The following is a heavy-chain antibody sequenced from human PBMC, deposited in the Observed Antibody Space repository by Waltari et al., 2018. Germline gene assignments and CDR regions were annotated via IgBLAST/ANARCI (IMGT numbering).Heavy chain of an antibody. CDR3: ARGGLFVRVDPYYFDY. CDR2: IWYDGSNK. CDR1: GFTFSSYG. D-gene: IGHD3-16*02. J-gene: IGHJ4*02. V-gene: IGHV3-33*01. Sequence: QVQLVESGGGVVQPGRSLRLSCAASGFTFSSYGMHWVRQAPGKGLEWVAVIWYDGSNKYYADSVKGRFTISRDNSKNTLCLQVNSLRAEDTAVYYWARGGLFVRVDPYYFDYWGQGTLVTVSS.